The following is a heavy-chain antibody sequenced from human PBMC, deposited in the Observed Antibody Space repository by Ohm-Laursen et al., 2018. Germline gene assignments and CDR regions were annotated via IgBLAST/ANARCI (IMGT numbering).Heavy chain of an antibody. V-gene: IGHV1-2*02. CDR3: ARDTSKSHVFLSVWFDP. D-gene: IGHD1-26*01. CDR2: IDPDRGDT. CDR1: GYIFTDYH. Sequence: ASVKVSCKASGYIFTDYHIHWVRQAPGEGLQWMGWIDPDRGDTYLAQKFKGRLTLTTDTSTNKVYMELSGLTKNDTAVYYCARDTSKSHVFLSVWFDPWGQGTRVTVSS. J-gene: IGHJ5*02.